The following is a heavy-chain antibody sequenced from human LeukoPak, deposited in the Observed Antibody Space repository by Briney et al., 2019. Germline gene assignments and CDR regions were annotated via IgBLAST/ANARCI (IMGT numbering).Heavy chain of an antibody. CDR2: ISSSSSYI. Sequence: GGSLRLSCAASGFTFSSYSMNWLRQAPGKGLEWVSSISSSSSYIYYAHSVKGRFTISRDNAKNSLYLQMNSLRAEDTAVYYCAKAGDCSGGDCSYQWSFDLWGRGTLVTVS. CDR1: GFTFSSYS. V-gene: IGHV3-21*04. J-gene: IGHJ2*01. D-gene: IGHD2-15*01. CDR3: AKAGDCSGGDCSYQWSFDL.